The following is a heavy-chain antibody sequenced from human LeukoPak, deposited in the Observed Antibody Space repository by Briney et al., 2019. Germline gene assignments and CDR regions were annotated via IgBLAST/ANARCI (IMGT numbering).Heavy chain of an antibody. V-gene: IGHV1-2*02. CDR2: INPNSGGT. Sequence: ASVKVSCKASGYTFTGYYMHWVRQAPGQGLELMGWINPNSGGTNYAQKFQGRVTMTRDTSISTAYMELSRLRSDDTAVYYCARDPIAAAGSYNWFDPWGQGTLVTVSS. J-gene: IGHJ5*02. CDR1: GYTFTGYY. D-gene: IGHD6-13*01. CDR3: ARDPIAAAGSYNWFDP.